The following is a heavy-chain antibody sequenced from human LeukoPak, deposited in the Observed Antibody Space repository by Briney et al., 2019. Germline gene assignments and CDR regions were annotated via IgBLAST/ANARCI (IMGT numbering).Heavy chain of an antibody. V-gene: IGHV3-30*02. J-gene: IGHJ4*02. D-gene: IGHD6-13*01. CDR1: GFTFSSYG. CDR3: AKDLPTPRYSSSWYDFDY. Sequence: GGSLRLSCAASGFTFSSYGMHWVRQAPGKGLEWVAFIRYDGSNKYYADSVKGRFTISRDNSKNTLYLQMNSLRAEDTAVYYCAKDLPTPRYSSSWYDFDYWGQGTLVTVSS. CDR2: IRYDGSNK.